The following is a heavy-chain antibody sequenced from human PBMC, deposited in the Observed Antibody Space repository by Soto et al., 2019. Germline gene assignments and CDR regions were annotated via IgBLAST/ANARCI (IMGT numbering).Heavy chain of an antibody. CDR2: IYPGDSDT. D-gene: IGHD3-10*01. CDR1: GYSFTTYW. J-gene: IGHJ4*02. CDR3: ASRDGSYHYFDY. Sequence: HGESLKISCKVSGYSFTTYWIGWVRQTPGKGLEWMGIIYPGDSDTRYSPSFQGQVTISADKSISTAYLQWSSLKASDTATYYCASRDGSYHYFDYWGQGTLVTVSS. V-gene: IGHV5-51*01.